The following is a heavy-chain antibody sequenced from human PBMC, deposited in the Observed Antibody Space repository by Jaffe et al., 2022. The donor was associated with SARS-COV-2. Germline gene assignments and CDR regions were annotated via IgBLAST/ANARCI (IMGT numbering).Heavy chain of an antibody. J-gene: IGHJ4*02. CDR2: IKSKTDGGTT. D-gene: IGHD3-16*01. CDR1: GFTFSNAW. V-gene: IGHV3-15*01. Sequence: EVQLVESGGGLVKPGGSLRLSCAASGFTFSNAWMSWVRQAPGKGLEWVGRIKSKTDGGTTDYAAPVKGRFTISRDDSKNTLYLQMNSLKTEDTAVYYCTTARLSRGFFFFFDYWGQGTLVTVSS. CDR3: TTARLSRGFFFFFDY.